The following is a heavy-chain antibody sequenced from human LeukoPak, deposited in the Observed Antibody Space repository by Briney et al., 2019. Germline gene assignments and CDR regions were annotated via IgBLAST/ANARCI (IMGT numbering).Heavy chain of an antibody. Sequence: SETLSLTCTVSGGSVSSGSYYWSWIRQPPGRGLEWIGYVYYSGSTNYNPSFKSRITISVDTSRNQFSLQLSSVTAADTAVYYCARIHRYCSGGACYVLDNWGQGTLVAVSS. J-gene: IGHJ4*02. CDR3: ARIHRYCSGGACYVLDN. CDR2: VYYSGST. V-gene: IGHV4-61*01. CDR1: GGSVSSGSYY. D-gene: IGHD2-15*01.